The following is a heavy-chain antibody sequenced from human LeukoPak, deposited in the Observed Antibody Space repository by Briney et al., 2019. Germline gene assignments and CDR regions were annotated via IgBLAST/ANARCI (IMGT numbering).Heavy chain of an antibody. D-gene: IGHD3-22*01. Sequence: ASVEVSCKASGYTFTSYDINWVRQATGQGLEWMGWMNPNSGNTGYAQKFQGRVSMTRNTSISTAYMELSSLRSEDTAVYYCARDTYYYDSSGYYFFDYWGQGTLVTVSS. J-gene: IGHJ4*02. CDR2: MNPNSGNT. V-gene: IGHV1-8*01. CDR1: GYTFTSYD. CDR3: ARDTYYYDSSGYYFFDY.